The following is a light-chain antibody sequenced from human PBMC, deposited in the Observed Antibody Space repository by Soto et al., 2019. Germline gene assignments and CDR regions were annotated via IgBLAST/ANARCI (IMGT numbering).Light chain of an antibody. CDR1: QSISNN. CDR2: GAS. V-gene: IGKV3-15*01. Sequence: EIVMTQSPATLSVSPGERATLSCRASQSISNNLAWYHQRPGQAPRLLIYGASTRATGIPARFSGSGSGTEYTLTISSLQSEDFVVYYCQQYNNWWTFGQGIRVEIK. J-gene: IGKJ1*01. CDR3: QQYNNWWT.